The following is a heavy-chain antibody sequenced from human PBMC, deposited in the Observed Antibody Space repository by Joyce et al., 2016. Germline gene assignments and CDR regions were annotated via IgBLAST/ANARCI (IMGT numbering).Heavy chain of an antibody. CDR3: ARGDYIWGSYLDY. CDR2: ITAYNGKT. J-gene: IGHJ4*02. Sequence: QVQLVQSGAEVKKPGASVKVSCKAYGYTFTSYGIIWVRQAPGQGLEWKGWITAYNGKTNYAQKLQGRVTLTKDPSTSTAYMELRSLRSDDTAVYYCARGDYIWGSYLDYWGQGTLVTVSS. V-gene: IGHV1-18*01. D-gene: IGHD3-16*02. CDR1: GYTFTSYG.